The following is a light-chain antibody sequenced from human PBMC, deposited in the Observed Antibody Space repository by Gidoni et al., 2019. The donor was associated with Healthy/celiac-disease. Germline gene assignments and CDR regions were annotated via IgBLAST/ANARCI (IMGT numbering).Light chain of an antibody. CDR3: QQDGSSPRT. CDR2: GAS. CDR1: QSAGCSY. J-gene: IGKJ1*01. V-gene: IGKV3-20*01. Sequence: NVFTQSPGTLSLSPGERATLSCKASQSAGCSYLAWYPQKPGQAPRLLIDGASSRATGIPDRFSGSGSGTDFTLTISRVEAEDFAVYYCQQDGSSPRTFGQGTKVEIK.